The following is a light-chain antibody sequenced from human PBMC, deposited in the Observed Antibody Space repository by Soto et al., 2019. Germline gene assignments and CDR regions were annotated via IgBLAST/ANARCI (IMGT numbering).Light chain of an antibody. J-gene: IGLJ3*02. V-gene: IGLV2-18*01. Sequence: QSVLTQPPSVSGFPGQSVTISCTGTRSDVGSNNRVSWYQQSPGTAPKLMIHEVSHRPSGVPDRFSGSKSGNTASLTISGLQAEDEADYYCSLYTSSSTWVFGGGTKVTVL. CDR2: EVS. CDR3: SLYTSSSTWV. CDR1: RSDVGSNNR.